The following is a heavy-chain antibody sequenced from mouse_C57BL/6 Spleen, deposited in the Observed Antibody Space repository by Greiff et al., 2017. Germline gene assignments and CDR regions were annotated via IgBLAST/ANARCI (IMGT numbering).Heavy chain of an antibody. CDR3: ANEYYGDYAMDV. D-gene: IGHD1-1*02. Sequence: EVNVVESGGGLVKPGGSLKLSCAASGFTFSDYGMHWVRQAPEKGLEWVAYISSGSSTIYYADTVKGRFTFSRDNAKNTLFLQMTSLRSEYTAMYYWANEYYGDYAMDVWGQGTSVTVSS. CDR1: GFTFSDYG. CDR2: ISSGSSTI. J-gene: IGHJ4*01. V-gene: IGHV5-17*01.